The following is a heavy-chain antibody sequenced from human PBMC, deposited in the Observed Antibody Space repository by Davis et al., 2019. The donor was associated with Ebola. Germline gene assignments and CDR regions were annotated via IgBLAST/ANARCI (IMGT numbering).Heavy chain of an antibody. D-gene: IGHD2-21*01. V-gene: IGHV3-30*04. CDR1: GFTFSSYA. Sequence: GESLKISCAASGFTFSSYAMHWVRQAPGKGLEWVAVISYDGSNKYYADSVKGRFTISRDNAKNTLYLQMNNLRAEDTAVYYCTRGIGEDWGQGTLVTVSA. CDR2: ISYDGSNK. CDR3: TRGIGED. J-gene: IGHJ4*02.